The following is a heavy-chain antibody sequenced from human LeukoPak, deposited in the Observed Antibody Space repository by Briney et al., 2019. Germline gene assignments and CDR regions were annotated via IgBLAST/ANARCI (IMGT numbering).Heavy chain of an antibody. Sequence: GGSLRLSCAASGFTFSTYAMSWVRQAPGKGLEWVSDISGGRDSIHYADSVMGRFTISRDNSKDTLYLQMNSLRVDDTAVYYCATGGFTYGDNWGQGTLVTVSS. CDR1: GFTFSTYA. D-gene: IGHD3-10*01. CDR3: ATGGFTYGDN. CDR2: ISGGRDSI. J-gene: IGHJ4*02. V-gene: IGHV3-23*01.